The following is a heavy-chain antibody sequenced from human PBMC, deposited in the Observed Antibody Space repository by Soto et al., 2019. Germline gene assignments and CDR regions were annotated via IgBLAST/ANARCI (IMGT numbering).Heavy chain of an antibody. V-gene: IGHV3-23*01. CDR1: GFTFSSYA. CDR2: ISGSGGST. J-gene: IGHJ4*02. Sequence: QPGGSLRLSCAASGFTFSSYAMSWVRQAPGEGLEWVSAISGSGGSTYYADSVKGRFTISRDNSKNTLYLQMNSLRAEDTAVYYCAKYFLRQWLFDYWGQGTLVTVSS. CDR3: AKYFLRQWLFDY. D-gene: IGHD3-22*01.